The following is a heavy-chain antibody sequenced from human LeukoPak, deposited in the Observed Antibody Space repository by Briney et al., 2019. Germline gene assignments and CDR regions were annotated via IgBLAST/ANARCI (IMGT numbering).Heavy chain of an antibody. D-gene: IGHD3-22*01. J-gene: IGHJ6*03. CDR1: WYFISSGFY. CDR2: IYHSGSP. Sequence: SETLSLTCTVSWYFISSGFYWGWIRQPPGKGLEWGGSIYHSGSPYYNPSLKSRVTISVDTSKNQFSLKLSSVTAADTSVYYCARSPYYFDSSGDPPYYMDVWGKKTTVTVSS. V-gene: IGHV4-38-2*02. CDR3: ARSPYYFDSSGDPPYYMDV.